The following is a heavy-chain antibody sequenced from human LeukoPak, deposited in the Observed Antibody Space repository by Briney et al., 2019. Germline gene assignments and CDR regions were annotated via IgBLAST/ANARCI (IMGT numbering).Heavy chain of an antibody. Sequence: GESLKISCKGSGYSFTNYWIGWVRQMPGKGLEWMGIIYPGDSDTRYSPSFQGQVAISADKSISTAYLQWSSLKASDTAMYYCARHVIVGATGYYFDYWGQGTLVTVSS. CDR1: GYSFTNYW. D-gene: IGHD1-26*01. V-gene: IGHV5-51*01. CDR2: IYPGDSDT. CDR3: ARHVIVGATGYYFDY. J-gene: IGHJ4*02.